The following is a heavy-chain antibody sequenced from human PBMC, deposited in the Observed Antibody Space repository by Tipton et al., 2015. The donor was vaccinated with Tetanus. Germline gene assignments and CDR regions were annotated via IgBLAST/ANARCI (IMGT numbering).Heavy chain of an antibody. CDR3: ARGTSADYCSSTSCFPFYF. V-gene: IGHV3-21*01. CDR1: GFTLRRNS. D-gene: IGHD2-2*01. CDR2: ISGSGSYI. J-gene: IGHJ4*02. Sequence: SLRLSCAASGFTLRRNSMNWVRLAPGKGMEWVSSISGSGSYISYADSVQGRFTISRDNAKNSLYLQMSRLRVEDTAVYYCARGTSADYCSSTSCFPFYFWGQGTLVAVSS.